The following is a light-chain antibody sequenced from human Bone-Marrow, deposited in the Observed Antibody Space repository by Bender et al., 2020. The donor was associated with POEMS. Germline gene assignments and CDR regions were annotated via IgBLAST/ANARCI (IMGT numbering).Light chain of an antibody. V-gene: IGLV3-25*03. CDR3: QSADSSGLYVV. J-gene: IGLJ2*01. CDR2: KDS. Sequence: SYELTQAPSVSVSPGQTARITCSGDALPKQYSYWYQQKPGQAPALVIYKDSERPSGIPERFSGSSSGTTATLTISGVQAEDEADYYCQSADSSGLYVVFGGGTKLTVL. CDR1: ALPKQY.